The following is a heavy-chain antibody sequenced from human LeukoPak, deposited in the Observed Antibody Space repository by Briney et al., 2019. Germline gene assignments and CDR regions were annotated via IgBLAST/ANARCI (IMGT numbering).Heavy chain of an antibody. CDR2: IIAILDTA. J-gene: IGHJ5*02. CDR3: VRSGYDYDWFDP. CDR1: GGSFSDYS. Sequence: ASVKVSCKASGGSFSDYSISWVRQAPGQGLAWMGRIIAILDTAHYAQKFKGRFTITADKSTTTVYMELRSLRSDDTAVYYCVRSGYDYDWFDPWGQGTLVTVSS. D-gene: IGHD5-12*01. V-gene: IGHV1-69*08.